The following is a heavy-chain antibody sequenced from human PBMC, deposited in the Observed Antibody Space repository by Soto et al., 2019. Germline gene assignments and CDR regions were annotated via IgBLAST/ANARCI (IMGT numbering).Heavy chain of an antibody. CDR3: ARGYSKGTFDY. Sequence: QVQLVQSGAEVKKPGASVKVSCKASGYTFTSYYMHWVRQAPGQGLEWMGIINPSGGSTSYAQKFQGXXTXTXDTSTSTVYMELSSLRSEDTAVYYCARGYSKGTFDYWGQGTLVTVSS. V-gene: IGHV1-46*03. J-gene: IGHJ4*02. D-gene: IGHD6-13*01. CDR1: GYTFTSYY. CDR2: INPSGGST.